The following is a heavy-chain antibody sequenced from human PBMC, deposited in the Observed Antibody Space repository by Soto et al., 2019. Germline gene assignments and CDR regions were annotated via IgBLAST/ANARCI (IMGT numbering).Heavy chain of an antibody. J-gene: IGHJ4*02. CDR3: ARGAPVVNDY. V-gene: IGHV4-39*01. Sequence: SETLSLTCAVSGGSVRSSTYYWGWIRQSPGKGLEWIGSIYYSGSTHNNPSLKSRVTMSVDTYTNQFSLKLSSVTAADTAVYYCARGAPVVNDYWGQGTLVTVSS. D-gene: IGHD3-22*01. CDR2: IYYSGST. CDR1: GGSVRSSTYY.